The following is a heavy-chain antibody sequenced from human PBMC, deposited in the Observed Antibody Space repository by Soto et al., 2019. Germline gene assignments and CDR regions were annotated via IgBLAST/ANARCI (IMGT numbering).Heavy chain of an antibody. CDR3: ARGATGTTYYYYYMDV. CDR1: GGSFSGYY. Sequence: SETLSLTCAVYGGSFSGYYWSWIRQPPGKGLEWIGEINHSGSTNYNPSLKSRVTISVDTSKNQFSLKLSSVTAADTAVYYCARGATGTTYYYYYMDVWGKGTTVTVSS. CDR2: INHSGST. D-gene: IGHD1-7*01. J-gene: IGHJ6*03. V-gene: IGHV4-34*01.